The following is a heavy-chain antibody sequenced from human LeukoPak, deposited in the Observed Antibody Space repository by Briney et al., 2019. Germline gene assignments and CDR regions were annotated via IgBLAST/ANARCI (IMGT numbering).Heavy chain of an antibody. CDR3: ARGAGPPRYCSSTSCYKNYYYGMDV. CDR1: GGAFSGYY. CDR2: INHRGST. D-gene: IGHD2-2*02. Sequence: SETLSLTCAVYGGAFSGYYWSWIRQPPGKGLEWIGEINHRGSTNYNPSLKSRVTISVDTSKNQFSLKLSSVTAADTAVYYCARGAGPPRYCSSTSCYKNYYYGMDVWGQGTTVTVSS. J-gene: IGHJ6*02. V-gene: IGHV4-34*01.